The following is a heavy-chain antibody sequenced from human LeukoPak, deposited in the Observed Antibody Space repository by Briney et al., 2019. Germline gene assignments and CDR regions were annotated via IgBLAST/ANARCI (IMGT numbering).Heavy chain of an antibody. CDR2: INPNSGGT. J-gene: IGHJ5*02. Sequence: ASVKDSCQASGYTFTGYYMHVVRQAPGQGLEWMGWINPNSGGTNYAQKFHGRVTMNRHTSLSTVYMEVSGLRANERAVYYCARPGGISEWFDPGGQGTLVTVSS. CDR1: GYTFTGYY. CDR3: ARPGGISEWFDP. V-gene: IGHV1-2*02. D-gene: IGHD4-23*01.